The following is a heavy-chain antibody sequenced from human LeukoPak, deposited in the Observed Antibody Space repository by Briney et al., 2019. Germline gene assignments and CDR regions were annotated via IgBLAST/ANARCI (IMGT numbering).Heavy chain of an antibody. CDR2: ISPSGDIL. Sequence: GGSLRLSCAASGFTFSSHGMNWVRQAPGKGLEWVSGISPSGDILYYADSVKGQFTISRDNSKNTVYLQMNSLRAEDTAVYYCAKVLAAYGDYDDYYFDYWGQGTLVTVSS. V-gene: IGHV3-23*01. D-gene: IGHD4-17*01. CDR1: GFTFSSHG. CDR3: AKVLAAYGDYDDYYFDY. J-gene: IGHJ4*02.